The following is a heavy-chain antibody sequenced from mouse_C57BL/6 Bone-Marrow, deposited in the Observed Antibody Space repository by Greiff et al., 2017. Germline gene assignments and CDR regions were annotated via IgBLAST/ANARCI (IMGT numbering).Heavy chain of an antibody. Sequence: ESGPELVKPGASVKISCKASGYAFSSSWMNWVKQRPGKGLEWIGRIYPGDGDTNYNGKFKGKATLTADKSSSTAYMQLSSLTSEDSAVYFCARTYGRRRGNAMDYWGQGTSVTVSS. CDR2: IYPGDGDT. CDR3: ARTYGRRRGNAMDY. J-gene: IGHJ4*01. CDR1: GYAFSSSW. V-gene: IGHV1-82*01. D-gene: IGHD2-1*01.